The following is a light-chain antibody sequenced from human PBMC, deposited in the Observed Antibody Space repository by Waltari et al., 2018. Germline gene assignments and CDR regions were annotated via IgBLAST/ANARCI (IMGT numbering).Light chain of an antibody. CDR3: SAYAGDSGVL. J-gene: IGLJ3*02. CDR1: SSDIGDHNS. V-gene: IGLV2-8*01. Sequence: QSALTQPPSASGSPGQSVPIACTGTSSDIGDHNSVSWYQQHPGKAPKLILSEVNKWPSGVPDRFSGSKSGNTASLTISGLQTEDEADYYCSAYAGDSGVLFGGGTKLTVL. CDR2: EVN.